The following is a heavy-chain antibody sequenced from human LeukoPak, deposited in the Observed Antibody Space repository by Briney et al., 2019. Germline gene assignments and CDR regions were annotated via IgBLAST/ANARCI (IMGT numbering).Heavy chain of an antibody. CDR3: ARSIVVSYFDAFDI. J-gene: IGHJ3*02. Sequence: GGSLRLSCVASGFTFNTYNMNWVRQAPGKGLEWVSGINWNGGSRDHADSVKGRFTISRDNAKNSLYLQMNSLGAEDTALYYCARSIVVSYFDAFDIWGQGTMVTVSS. CDR2: INWNGGSR. D-gene: IGHD2-21*01. CDR1: GFTFNTYN. V-gene: IGHV3-20*04.